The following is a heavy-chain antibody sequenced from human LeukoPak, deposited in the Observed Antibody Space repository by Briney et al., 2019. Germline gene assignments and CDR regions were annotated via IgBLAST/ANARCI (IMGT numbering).Heavy chain of an antibody. CDR2: IRQDGSEK. J-gene: IGHJ4*02. CDR3: VRESRSGTSY. Sequence: GGSLRLSCAASAFTFSNYWMGSVRQAPGKGLEWVANIRQDGSEKQYVDSVKGRFTISTDNAKNSLDLRMNSLRAEDMAVFFCVRESRSGTSYWGQGTLVTVSS. CDR1: AFTFSNYW. D-gene: IGHD3-10*01. V-gene: IGHV3-7*01.